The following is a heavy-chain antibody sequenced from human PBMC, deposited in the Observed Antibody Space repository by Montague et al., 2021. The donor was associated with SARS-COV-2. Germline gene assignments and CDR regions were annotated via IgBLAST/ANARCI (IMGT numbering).Heavy chain of an antibody. Sequence: SETLSLTCTVSGGSISSSSYYWGWIRQLPGKGLEWIGSIYYSGSTYYNPSLKSRVTISVDTSKNQFSLKLSSVTAADTAVYYCARAPPGYWGVVVVVAANFDYWGQGTLVTVSS. V-gene: IGHV4-39*07. D-gene: IGHD2-15*01. J-gene: IGHJ4*02. CDR2: IYYSGST. CDR3: ARAPPGYWGVVVVVAANFDY. CDR1: GGSISSSSYY.